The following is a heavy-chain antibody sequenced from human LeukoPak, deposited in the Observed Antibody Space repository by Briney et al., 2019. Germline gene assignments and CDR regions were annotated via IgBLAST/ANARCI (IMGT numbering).Heavy chain of an antibody. Sequence: PGGSLRLSCAASGFTFSNAWMSWVRQAPGKGLEWVAVIWYDGSNKYYADSVKGRFTISRDNSKNTLYLQMNSLRAEDTAVYYCARDRRNYGSGGFDYWGQGTLVTVSS. J-gene: IGHJ4*02. CDR1: GFTFSNAW. CDR2: IWYDGSNK. CDR3: ARDRRNYGSGGFDY. V-gene: IGHV3-33*08. D-gene: IGHD3-10*01.